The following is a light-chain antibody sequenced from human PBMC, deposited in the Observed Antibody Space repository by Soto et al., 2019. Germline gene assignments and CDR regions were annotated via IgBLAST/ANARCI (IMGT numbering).Light chain of an antibody. J-gene: IGLJ1*01. CDR2: EVS. CDR1: SSDVGGYNY. CDR3: SSYTTTTTLEV. V-gene: IGLV2-14*01. Sequence: QSALTQPASVSGSPGQSIIISCTGTSSDVGGYNYVSWYQHHPGKAPKLLIYEVSNRPSGVSDCFSGSKSGNTASLTISGLQAEDEADYYCSSYTTTTTLEVFGTGTKLTVL.